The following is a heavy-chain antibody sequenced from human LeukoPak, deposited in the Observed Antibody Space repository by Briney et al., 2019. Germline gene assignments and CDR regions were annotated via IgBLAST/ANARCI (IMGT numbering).Heavy chain of an antibody. CDR1: GFTLSSYE. CDR3: ARGNMVRGVIHDY. Sequence: GGSLRLSCAASGFTLSSYEMNWVRQAPGKGLEWVSYISSSGSTIYYADSVKGRFTISRDNAKNSLYLQMNSLRAEDTVVYYCARGNMVRGVIHDYWGQGTLVTVSS. CDR2: ISSSGSTI. V-gene: IGHV3-48*03. D-gene: IGHD3-10*01. J-gene: IGHJ4*02.